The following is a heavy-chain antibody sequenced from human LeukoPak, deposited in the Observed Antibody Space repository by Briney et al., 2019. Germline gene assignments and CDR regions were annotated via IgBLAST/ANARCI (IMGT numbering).Heavy chain of an antibody. V-gene: IGHV3-53*01. CDR3: ARSEASQYGDYVANWFDP. D-gene: IGHD4-17*01. CDR2: IYSGGST. J-gene: IGHJ5*02. Sequence: GGSLRLSCAASGFTVSSNYMSWVRQAPGKGLEWVSVIYSGGSTYYADSVKGRFTISRDNSKNTLYLQMNSLRAEDTAVYYCARSEASQYGDYVANWFDPWGQGTLVTVSS. CDR1: GFTVSSNY.